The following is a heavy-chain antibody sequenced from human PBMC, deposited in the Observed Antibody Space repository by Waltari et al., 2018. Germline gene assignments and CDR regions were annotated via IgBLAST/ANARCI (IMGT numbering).Heavy chain of an antibody. D-gene: IGHD6-19*01. CDR3: ARSYKLAVAAVDY. CDR2: MNTNSGNT. V-gene: IGHV1-8*01. Sequence: QAQLPQSGSEVKKPGPSVKLSCTASGNTSTCSAINWLRQATGQGLEWVGWMNTNSGNTGYAQKFQGRVTMTRNTSISTAYMELSSLRSEDTAVYYCARSYKLAVAAVDYWGQGTLVTVSS. CDR1: GNTSTCSA. J-gene: IGHJ4*02.